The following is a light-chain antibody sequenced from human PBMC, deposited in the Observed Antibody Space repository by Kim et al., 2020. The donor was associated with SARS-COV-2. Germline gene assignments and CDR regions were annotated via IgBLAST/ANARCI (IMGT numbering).Light chain of an antibody. CDR1: SSDIGSHFY. V-gene: IGLV2-14*01. J-gene: IGLJ2*01. Sequence: QSALTQPASVSGSPGQSITISCIGTSSDIGSHFYVSWYQQHPGKAPKLIIYDVNKGPSGVSSRFSGSKSGNTASLTISWLQAEDEADYYCSSFTSTNTVIFGGGTQLTIL. CDR3: SSFTSTNTVI. CDR2: DVN.